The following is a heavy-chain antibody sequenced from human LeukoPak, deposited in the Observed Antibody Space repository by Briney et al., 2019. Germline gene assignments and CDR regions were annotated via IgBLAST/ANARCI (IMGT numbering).Heavy chain of an antibody. CDR2: INSSSNYM. Sequence: GGSLRLSCAASGFIFSYYSMNWVRQASGKGLEWVSSINSSSNYMSYADSVKGRFTISRDNAKNSLYLQMTSLRAEDTAVYYCARSEFEAFDMWGQGTMVTVSS. D-gene: IGHD3-10*01. V-gene: IGHV3-21*01. J-gene: IGHJ3*02. CDR1: GFIFSYYS. CDR3: ARSEFEAFDM.